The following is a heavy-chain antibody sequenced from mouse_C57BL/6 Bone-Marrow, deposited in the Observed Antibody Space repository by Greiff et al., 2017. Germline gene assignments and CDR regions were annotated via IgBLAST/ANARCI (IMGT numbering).Heavy chain of an antibody. CDR2: IYPRSGNT. D-gene: IGHD2-4*01. CDR3: ARGGIDYDYDAWFAY. Sequence: VQLQQSGAELARPGASVKLSCKASGYTFTSYGISWVKQRTGQGLEWIGEIYPRSGNTYYNEKFKGKATLTADKSSSTAYMELRSLTSEDSAVYFCARGGIDYDYDAWFAYWGQETLVTVSA. CDR1: GYTFTSYG. V-gene: IGHV1-81*01. J-gene: IGHJ3*01.